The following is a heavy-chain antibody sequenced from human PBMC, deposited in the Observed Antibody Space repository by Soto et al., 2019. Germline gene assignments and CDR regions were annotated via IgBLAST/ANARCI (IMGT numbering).Heavy chain of an antibody. J-gene: IGHJ4*02. CDR3: AKKMTTVAGTTKTFDY. CDR2: ISGSGATT. CDR1: GFTFSDYV. V-gene: IGHV3-23*01. D-gene: IGHD6-19*01. Sequence: GGSLRLSCAASGFTFSDYVVSWVRQAPGRGLEWVSAISGSGATTSYADSVKGRFTISRDNSKNTLFLQMNSLRAEDTALYYCAKKMTTVAGTTKTFDYWGQGALVTVS.